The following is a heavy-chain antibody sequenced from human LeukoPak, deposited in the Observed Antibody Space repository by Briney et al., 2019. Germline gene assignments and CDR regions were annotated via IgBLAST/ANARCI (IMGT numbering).Heavy chain of an antibody. Sequence: KPSETLSLTCSVSGGSFDSKYWSWIRQPPGKGLEWIGYIYTSGSTNFNPSLRSRVAMSIDTSKNQFSLKVYSVTAADTAVYYCAKNGGSQCYSHLDSWGQGTLVTVSS. V-gene: IGHV4-4*09. D-gene: IGHD2-15*01. CDR3: AKNGGSQCYSHLDS. CDR2: IYTSGST. J-gene: IGHJ4*02. CDR1: GGSFDSKY.